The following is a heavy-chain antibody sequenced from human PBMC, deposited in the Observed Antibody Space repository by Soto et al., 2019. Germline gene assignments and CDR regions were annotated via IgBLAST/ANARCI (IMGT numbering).Heavy chain of an antibody. CDR3: ARSDGRY. J-gene: IGHJ4*02. Sequence: PSETLYLTCAVSGGSISSGGYSWSWVRQPPGKGLEWIGYIYHSGSTYYNPSLKSRVTISVDTSKNQFSLKLSSVTAADTAVNYCARSDGRYWGQGTLLTVSS. V-gene: IGHV4-30-2*02. CDR1: GGSISSGGYS. CDR2: IYHSGST.